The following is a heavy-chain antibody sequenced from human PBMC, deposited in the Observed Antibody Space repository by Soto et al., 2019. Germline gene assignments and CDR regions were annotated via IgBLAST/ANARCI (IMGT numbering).Heavy chain of an antibody. V-gene: IGHV3-23*01. D-gene: IGHD3-3*01. CDR1: GFTFSSYA. CDR2: ISGSGGST. Sequence: GGSLRLSCATSGFTFSSYAMSWVRQAPGKGLEWVSAISGSGGSTYYADSVKGRFTISRDNSKNTLYLQMNSLRAEDTAVYYCAKTIFGVVIPELHFDYWGQGTLVTVSS. J-gene: IGHJ4*02. CDR3: AKTIFGVVIPELHFDY.